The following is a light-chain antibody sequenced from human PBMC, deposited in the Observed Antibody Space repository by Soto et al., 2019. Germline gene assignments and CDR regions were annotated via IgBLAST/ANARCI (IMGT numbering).Light chain of an antibody. CDR3: QQYNNWWT. Sequence: EIVMTQSPATLSVSPGERATLSCRASQSVNSNLAWYQQKPGQAPRLLISGASTRATGIPARFSGSGPETEFTLTISSLQSEDFAVYYCQQYNNWWTFGQGTKVE. V-gene: IGKV3-15*01. CDR1: QSVNSN. J-gene: IGKJ1*01. CDR2: GAS.